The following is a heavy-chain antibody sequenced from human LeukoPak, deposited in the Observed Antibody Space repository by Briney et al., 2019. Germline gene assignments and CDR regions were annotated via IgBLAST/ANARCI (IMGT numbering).Heavy chain of an antibody. CDR1: GGSISSSSYY. J-gene: IGHJ4*02. D-gene: IGHD6-13*01. CDR2: IYYSGST. V-gene: IGHV4-39*01. Sequence: TSETLSLTCTVSGGSISSSSYYWGWIRQPPGKGLEWIGSIYYSGSTYYNPSLKSRVTISVDTSKNQFSLKLSSVTAADTAVYYCASHLGRWAAAGNGYFEYWGQGTLVTVSS. CDR3: ASHLGRWAAAGNGYFEY.